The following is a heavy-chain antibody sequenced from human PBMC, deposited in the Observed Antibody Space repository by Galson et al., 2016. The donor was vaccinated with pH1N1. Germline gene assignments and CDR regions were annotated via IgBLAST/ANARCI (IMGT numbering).Heavy chain of an antibody. Sequence: SLRLSCAASGFGFSGYAMSWVRQAPGKGLEWVSSVSGSGGYTYDADSVKGRFTISRDNSNSTLYLQMNSLRVEDTALYYCAKANFGGYDLDAFDIWGQGTMVTVSS. CDR3: AKANFGGYDLDAFDI. CDR2: VSGSGGYT. D-gene: IGHD5-12*01. V-gene: IGHV3-23*01. J-gene: IGHJ3*02. CDR1: GFGFSGYA.